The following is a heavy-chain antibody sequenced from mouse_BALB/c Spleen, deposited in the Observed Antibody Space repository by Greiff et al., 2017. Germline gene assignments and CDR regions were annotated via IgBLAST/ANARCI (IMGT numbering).Heavy chain of an antibody. Sequence: VQLKESGPGLVKPSQSLSLTCTVTGYSITSDYAWNWIRQFPGNKLEWMGYISYSGSTSYNPSLKSRISITRDTSKNQFFLQLNSVTTEDTATYYCARRAGTGDYWGQGTTLTVSS. J-gene: IGHJ2*01. CDR1: GYSITSDYA. D-gene: IGHD3-3*01. CDR3: ARRAGTGDY. CDR2: ISYSGST. V-gene: IGHV3-2*02.